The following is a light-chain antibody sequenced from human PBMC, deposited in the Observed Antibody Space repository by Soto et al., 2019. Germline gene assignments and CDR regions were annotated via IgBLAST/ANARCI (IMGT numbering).Light chain of an antibody. CDR1: QSVSSSY. Sequence: EIVLTQSPGTLSLSPGERATLSCRASQSVSSSYLACYQQKPGQAPRLLIYGASSRATGIPDRFSGSGSGTDFTLTISRLEPEDFAVYYCQLYGSSPPYTFGQGTKREIK. CDR3: QLYGSSPPYT. CDR2: GAS. J-gene: IGKJ2*01. V-gene: IGKV3-20*01.